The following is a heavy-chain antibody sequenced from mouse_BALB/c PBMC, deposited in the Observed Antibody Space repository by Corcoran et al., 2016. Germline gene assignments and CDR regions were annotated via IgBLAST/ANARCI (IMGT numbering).Heavy chain of an antibody. CDR1: GYTFTNYG. Sequence: QIQLLKSVPVLKKPGETVKISCKASGYTFTNYGMNWVKQAPGKGLQWVGWINTYTGEPTYADDFKGRCAFSLETSASTAYLQINNLKNEDTATYFCAREPYAMDYWGQGTSVTVSS. J-gene: IGHJ4*01. V-gene: IGHV9-3-1*01. CDR2: INTYTGEP. CDR3: AREPYAMDY.